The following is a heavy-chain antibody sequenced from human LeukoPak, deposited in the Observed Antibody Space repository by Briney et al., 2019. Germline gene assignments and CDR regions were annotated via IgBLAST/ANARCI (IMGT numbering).Heavy chain of an antibody. Sequence: PSETLSLTCTVSGGSISSGGYYWAWIRQPPGKGLEWIGNIYYSGSTYYNPSLKSRVTISVEMAKNQFSLKLISVTAADTAVYYCARRPHLSGSYSPWGQGTLDTVSS. J-gene: IGHJ4*02. CDR3: ARRPHLSGSYSP. V-gene: IGHV4-39*01. CDR2: IYYSGST. D-gene: IGHD3-10*01. CDR1: GGSISSGGYY.